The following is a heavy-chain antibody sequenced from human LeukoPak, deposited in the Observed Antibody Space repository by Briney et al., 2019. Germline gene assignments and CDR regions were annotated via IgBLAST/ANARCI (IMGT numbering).Heavy chain of an antibody. V-gene: IGHV3-15*01. D-gene: IGHD1-26*01. Sequence: AGGSLRLSCAASVFTFSNAWMSWVRHAPRKGPERGCRIKSKNDGGTTDYAAHVKGRFTISRDDTKNTLYLQMNSLKTEDTAVYYCTTDRGWGVVGHIQGHYWGQGTLVTVSS. J-gene: IGHJ4*02. CDR1: VFTFSNAW. CDR3: TTDRGWGVVGHIQGHY. CDR2: IKSKNDGGTT.